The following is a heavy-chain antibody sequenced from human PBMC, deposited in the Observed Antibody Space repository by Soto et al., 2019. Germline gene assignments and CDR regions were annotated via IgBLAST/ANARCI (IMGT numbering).Heavy chain of an antibody. CDR3: ARGQEVGAHFFDS. J-gene: IGHJ4*02. Sequence: GGSLRLSCEASGFTFSGFDMHWVRQPTGKGLEWVSTIGTAGDTYYAVSVKGRFTISRDNAKNYLSLQMNSLRAGETAVYFCARGQEVGAHFFDSWGQGTQVTVSS. D-gene: IGHD2-15*01. V-gene: IGHV3-13*01. CDR2: IGTAGDT. CDR1: GFTFSGFD.